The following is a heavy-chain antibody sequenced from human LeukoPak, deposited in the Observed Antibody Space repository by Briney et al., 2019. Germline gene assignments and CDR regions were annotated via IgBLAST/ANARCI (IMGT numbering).Heavy chain of an antibody. CDR1: GYTFTSYG. J-gene: IGHJ5*02. CDR3: ARGQGTTGTTGWFDP. CDR2: ISAYNGNT. V-gene: IGHV1-18*01. D-gene: IGHD1-1*01. Sequence: GASVKVSCKASGYTFTSYGISWVRQAPGQGLEWMGWISAYNGNTNYAQKLQGRVTMTTDTSTNTAYMELRSLRSDDTAVYYCARGQGTTGTTGWFDPWGQGTLVTVSS.